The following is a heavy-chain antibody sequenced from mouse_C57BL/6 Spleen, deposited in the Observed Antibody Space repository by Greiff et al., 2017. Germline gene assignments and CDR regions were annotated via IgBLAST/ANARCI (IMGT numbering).Heavy chain of an antibody. Sequence: EVQLQQSGTVLARPGASVKISCKTSGYTFTSYWMHWVKQRPGQGLEWIGAIYPGNSDTSYNQKFKGKAKLTAVTSASTAYMELSSLTNEDSAVYYCTREPYQSNSYVDYWGQGTTLTVSS. D-gene: IGHD2-5*01. CDR2: IYPGNSDT. CDR1: GYTFTSYW. V-gene: IGHV1-5*01. CDR3: TREPYQSNSYVDY. J-gene: IGHJ2*01.